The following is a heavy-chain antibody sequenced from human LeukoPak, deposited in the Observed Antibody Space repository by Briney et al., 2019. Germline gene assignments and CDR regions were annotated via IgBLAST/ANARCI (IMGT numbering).Heavy chain of an antibody. D-gene: IGHD6-19*01. J-gene: IGHJ4*02. V-gene: IGHV3-30*04. Sequence: GGSLRLSCAASGFTFSTYAMHWVRQAPGKGLEWVAAISYDGRNKNYADSVKGRFTISRDNSKNTLYLQMNSLRAEDTAVYYCARGVRIAVAGYIDYWGQGTLVTVSS. CDR1: GFTFSTYA. CDR2: ISYDGRNK. CDR3: ARGVRIAVAGYIDY.